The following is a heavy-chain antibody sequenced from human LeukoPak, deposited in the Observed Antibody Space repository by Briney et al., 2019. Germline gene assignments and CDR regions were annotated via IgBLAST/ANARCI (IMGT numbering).Heavy chain of an antibody. CDR2: ISSSSSYI. CDR1: GFTFSSYS. Sequence: KSGGSLGLSCAASGFTFSSYSMNWVRQAPGKGLEWVSSISSSSSYIYYADSVKGRFTISRDNAKNSLYLQMNSLRAEDTAVYYCARDNTLKNFDYWGQGTLVAVSS. V-gene: IGHV3-21*01. D-gene: IGHD2/OR15-2a*01. J-gene: IGHJ4*02. CDR3: ARDNTLKNFDY.